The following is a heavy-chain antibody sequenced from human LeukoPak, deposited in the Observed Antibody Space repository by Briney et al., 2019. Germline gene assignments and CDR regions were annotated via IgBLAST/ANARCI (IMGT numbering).Heavy chain of an antibody. D-gene: IGHD3-10*01. J-gene: IGHJ4*02. CDR3: SKDWCCGELLVDD. Sequence: GGSLRLSCAASGFTFSSYAMSWVRQAPGKGLEWVSPISGGGGRTYYADSVKGRFTISRDNSKNTLYLKMNSQRAEDTGGYYKSKDWCCGELLVDDWGQGTLVTVSS. V-gene: IGHV3-23*01. CDR1: GFTFSSYA. CDR2: ISGGGGRT.